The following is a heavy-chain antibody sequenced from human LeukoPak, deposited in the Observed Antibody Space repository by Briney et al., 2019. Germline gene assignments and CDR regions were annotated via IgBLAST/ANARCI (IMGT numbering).Heavy chain of an antibody. CDR2: ISYDGSNK. CDR3: AKEGYSGYDWRGQADDAFDI. Sequence: GGSLRLSCAASGFTFSSYGMHWVRQAPGKGLEWVAVISYDGSNKYYADSVKGRFTISRDNSKNTLYLQMNSLRAEDTAVYYCAKEGYSGYDWRGQADDAFDIWGQGTMVTVSS. D-gene: IGHD5-12*01. J-gene: IGHJ3*02. CDR1: GFTFSSYG. V-gene: IGHV3-30*18.